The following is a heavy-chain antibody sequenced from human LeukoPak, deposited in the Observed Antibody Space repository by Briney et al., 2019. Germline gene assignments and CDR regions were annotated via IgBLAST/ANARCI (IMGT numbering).Heavy chain of an antibody. J-gene: IGHJ4*02. Sequence: PGGSLRLSCAASGFTFSRFGMHWVRQAPGKGLEWVAVIWYEGSNKYYADSVKGRFTISRDNSKNTLYLEMNSLRAEDTAVYYCARDYYYDSSGYWDYYFDYWGQGTLVSGST. CDR1: GFTFSRFG. CDR3: ARDYYYDSSGYWDYYFDY. V-gene: IGHV3-33*01. D-gene: IGHD3-22*01. CDR2: IWYEGSNK.